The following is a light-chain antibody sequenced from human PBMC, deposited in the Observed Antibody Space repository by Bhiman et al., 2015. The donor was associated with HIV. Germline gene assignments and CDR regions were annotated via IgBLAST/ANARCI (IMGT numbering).Light chain of an antibody. CDR3: CSYAGSGTWV. Sequence: QSALTQPASVSGSPGQSITISCTGTSSDVGGYNYVSWYQQHPGKRPPNLMIYDVTKRPSRISNRFSGSKSGNTASLTISGLRPEDEADYYCCSYAGSGTWVFGRGTKLTVL. CDR1: SSDVGGYNY. J-gene: IGLJ3*02. CDR2: DVT. V-gene: IGLV2-23*02.